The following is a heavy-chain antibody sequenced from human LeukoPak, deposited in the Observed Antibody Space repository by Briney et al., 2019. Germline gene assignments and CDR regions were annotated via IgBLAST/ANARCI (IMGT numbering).Heavy chain of an antibody. J-gene: IGHJ6*03. D-gene: IGHD3-10*01. V-gene: IGHV3-21*01. Sequence: PGGSLRLSCAASGFTFSSYSMNWVRQAPGKGLEWVSSISSSSSYIYYADSVKGRFTISRDNAKNSLYLQMNSLRAEDTAVYYCARDDRYYYKYYYYYYMDVWGKGTTVTVSS. CDR1: GFTFSSYS. CDR2: ISSSSSYI. CDR3: ARDDRYYYKYYYYYYMDV.